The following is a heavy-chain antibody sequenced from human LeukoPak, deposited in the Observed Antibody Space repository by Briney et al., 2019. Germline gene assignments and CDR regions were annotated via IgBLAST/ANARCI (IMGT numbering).Heavy chain of an antibody. J-gene: IGHJ6*03. D-gene: IGHD3-3*01. V-gene: IGHV4-38-2*02. CDR2: IHHSGST. CDR1: GYSSSSGYY. CDR3: ARGFFWRGYYSVDMDV. Sequence: SETLSLTCILSGYSSSSGYYWGWSRQPPGRGLEWIGNIHHSGSTYYNPSLKSRVTISLDTSKNQLSLKLSSVTAADTAVYYCARGFFWRGYYSVDMDVWGKGTTVTVSS.